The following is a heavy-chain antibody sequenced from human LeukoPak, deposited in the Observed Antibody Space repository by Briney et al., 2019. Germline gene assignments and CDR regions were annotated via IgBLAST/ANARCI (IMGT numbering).Heavy chain of an antibody. Sequence: GRSLRLSCAASGFTFSDYVMYWVRQAPGKGLEWVAVISYDGSNKYYADSVKGRLTISRDNSKNTLYLQMNSLKPEDTAVYYCARERTYGDYVLDYWGQGTLVIVSS. CDR1: GFTFSDYV. J-gene: IGHJ4*02. D-gene: IGHD4-17*01. V-gene: IGHV3-30-3*01. CDR3: ARERTYGDYVLDY. CDR2: ISYDGSNK.